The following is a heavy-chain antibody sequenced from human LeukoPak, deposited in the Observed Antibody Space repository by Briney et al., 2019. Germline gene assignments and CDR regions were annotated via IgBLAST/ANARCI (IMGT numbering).Heavy chain of an antibody. V-gene: IGHV3-21*01. D-gene: IGHD1-7*01. Sequence: GGSLRLSCAASGFTFSSYSMNWVRQAPGKGLEWVSSISSSSSYIYYADSVKGRLTISRDNAKNSLYLQKNSLRAEDTAVYYCATGILAVGTIDYWGQGTLVTVSS. CDR1: GFTFSSYS. CDR3: ATGILAVGTIDY. CDR2: ISSSSSYI. J-gene: IGHJ4*02.